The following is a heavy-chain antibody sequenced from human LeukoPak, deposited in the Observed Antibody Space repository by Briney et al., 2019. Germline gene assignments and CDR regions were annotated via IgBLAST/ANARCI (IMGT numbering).Heavy chain of an antibody. J-gene: IGHJ6*02. CDR2: INPNSGGT. V-gene: IGHV1-2*02. D-gene: IGHD1-26*01. Sequence: ASVKASCKASGYTFTGYYMHWVRQAPGQGLEWMGWINPNSGGTNYAQKFQGRVTMTRDTSISTAYMELSRLRSDDTAVYYCATPRELANYYYYGMDVWGQGTTVTVSS. CDR1: GYTFTGYY. CDR3: ATPRELANYYYYGMDV.